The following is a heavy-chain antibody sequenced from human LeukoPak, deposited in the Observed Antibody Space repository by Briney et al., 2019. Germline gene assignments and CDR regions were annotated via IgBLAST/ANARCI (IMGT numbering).Heavy chain of an antibody. V-gene: IGHV4-39*01. Sequence: SETLSLTCTVSGGSISSRSYYWGWIRQPPGKGLEWIGSIYYSGSTYYNPSLKSRVTISVDTSKNQFSLKLSSVTAADTAVYYCARLKESSSGYYYIFYFDYWGQGTLVTVSS. CDR3: ARLKESSSGYYYIFYFDY. J-gene: IGHJ4*02. D-gene: IGHD3-22*01. CDR1: GGSISSRSYY. CDR2: IYYSGST.